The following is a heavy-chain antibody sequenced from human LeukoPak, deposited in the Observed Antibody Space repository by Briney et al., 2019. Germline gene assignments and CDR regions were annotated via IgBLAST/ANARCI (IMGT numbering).Heavy chain of an antibody. Sequence: SETLSLTCTVSGGSISNYYWSWIRQPPGKGLEWIGYSYYSGSTNYNPSLKSRVTISVDTSKNQFSLKLSSVTAADTAVYYCARLSRSYDILTGYSHWYFDLWGRGTLVTVSS. J-gene: IGHJ2*01. CDR2: SYYSGST. CDR3: ARLSRSYDILTGYSHWYFDL. D-gene: IGHD3-9*01. CDR1: GGSISNYY. V-gene: IGHV4-59*01.